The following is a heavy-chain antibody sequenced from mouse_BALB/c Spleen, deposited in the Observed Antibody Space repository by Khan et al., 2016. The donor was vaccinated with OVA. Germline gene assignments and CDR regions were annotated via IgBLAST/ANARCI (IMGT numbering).Heavy chain of an antibody. CDR2: INYSGGT. J-gene: IGHJ3*01. Sequence: VQLQQSGPGLVKPSQSLSLTCTVTGYSITSDYAWNWIRQFPGNKLEWMGYINYSGGTSYLPSLKSLISITRDTSKNQFFLQLNSVTTEDSATYYCARWFTYWGQGTLVTVS. CDR1: GYSITSDYA. CDR3: ARWFTY. V-gene: IGHV3-2*02.